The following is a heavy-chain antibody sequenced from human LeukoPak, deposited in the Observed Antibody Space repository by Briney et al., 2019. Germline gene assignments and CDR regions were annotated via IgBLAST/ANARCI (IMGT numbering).Heavy chain of an antibody. CDR2: IYSGGST. J-gene: IGHJ4*02. D-gene: IGHD3-10*01. CDR1: RFTVSSNY. V-gene: IGHV3-53*01. CDR3: ARTRTRWFGRPYYFDY. Sequence: GGSLRLSCAASRFTVSSNYLSWVSQALGKGLEWVSVIYSGGSTYYADSVKGRFTISRDNSKNTLYLQMNSLRAEDTAVYYCARTRTRWFGRPYYFDYWGQGTLVTVSS.